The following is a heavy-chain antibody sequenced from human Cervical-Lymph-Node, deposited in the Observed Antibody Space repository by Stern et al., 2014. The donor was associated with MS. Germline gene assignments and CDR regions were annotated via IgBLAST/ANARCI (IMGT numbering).Heavy chain of an antibody. CDR2: IGDDGNNK. D-gene: IGHD6-19*01. V-gene: IGHV3-33*01. J-gene: IGHJ4*02. CDR1: GFTFHRYG. Sequence: QVQLVQSGGGVVQPGRSLRLSCAASGFTFHRYGMHWVRQAPGKGLEWVAVIGDDGNNKYYVDSVEGRFIISRDNSKNTVFLQMNSLRAEDTAVYYCARESDPRDSNGWYFYDYWGQGTLVTVSS. CDR3: ARESDPRDSNGWYFYDY.